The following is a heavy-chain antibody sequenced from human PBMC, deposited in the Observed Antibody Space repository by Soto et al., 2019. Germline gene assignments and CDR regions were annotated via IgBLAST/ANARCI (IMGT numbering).Heavy chain of an antibody. CDR1: GFNFGYFW. D-gene: IGHD5-12*01. Sequence: EVQVVESRGGVVQPGGSLRLSCATSGFNFGYFWLNWIRQAPGRGLEWVANINQDGTKKNYVDSVKGRFTISRDNAQKSLYLRMNNLRTEDTAMYYCLSGNSLSSTWGQGTLVTVSS. J-gene: IGHJ5*02. CDR2: INQDGTKK. CDR3: LSGNSLSST. V-gene: IGHV3-7*02.